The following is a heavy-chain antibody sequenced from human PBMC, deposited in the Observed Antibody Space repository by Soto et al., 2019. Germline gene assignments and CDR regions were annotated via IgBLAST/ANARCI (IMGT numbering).Heavy chain of an antibody. J-gene: IGHJ3*02. CDR2: ISAYNGNT. CDR3: ARDVPNYDFWSGPSPYAAFDI. D-gene: IGHD3-3*01. Sequence: ASVKVSCKASGYTFTSYGISWVRQAPGQGLEWMGWISAYNGNTNYAQKLQGRVTMTTDTSTSTAYMELRGLRSDDTAVYYCARDVPNYDFWSGPSPYAAFDIWGQGTMVTVS. V-gene: IGHV1-18*01. CDR1: GYTFTSYG.